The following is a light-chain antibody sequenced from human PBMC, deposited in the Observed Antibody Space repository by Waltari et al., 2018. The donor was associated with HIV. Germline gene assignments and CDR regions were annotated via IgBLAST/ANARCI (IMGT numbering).Light chain of an antibody. CDR1: QSVGSY. CDR3: QQRSNWPRT. V-gene: IGKV3-11*01. J-gene: IGKJ1*01. CDR2: CAS. Sequence: EIVLIQSPVTVSLSPGERATLSCRASQSVGSYLAWYQQKAGQAPRLLIYCASNRATGIPARFTGSGSGTDFTLTISSLEPADVVVYYCQQRSNWPRTFGQGTKVEI.